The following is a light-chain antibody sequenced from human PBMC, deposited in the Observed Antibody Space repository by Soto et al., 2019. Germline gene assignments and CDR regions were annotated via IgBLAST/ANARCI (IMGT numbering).Light chain of an antibody. J-gene: IGKJ3*01. V-gene: IGKV3-20*01. CDR1: QRVSSSY. CDR3: QQYGSSPLT. Sequence: EIVLTQSPGTLSLSPGERATLSCRASQRVSSSYLAWYQQKPGRAPRLLIYDASSRATGIPDRFSGSGSGTDFTLTINRLEPEDFAVYYCQQYGSSPLTFGPGTKVDIK. CDR2: DAS.